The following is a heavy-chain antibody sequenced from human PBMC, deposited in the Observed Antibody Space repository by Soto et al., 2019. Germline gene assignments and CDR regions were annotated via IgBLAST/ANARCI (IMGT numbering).Heavy chain of an antibody. CDR2: INPSGGST. Sequence: GASVKVSCKASGYTFTSYYMHWVRQAPGQGLEWMGIINPSGGSTSYAQKFQGRVTMTGDTSTSTVYMELSSLRSEDTAVYYCARADDLTTGYSSGCLQYWGQGTLVTVSS. J-gene: IGHJ4*02. CDR1: GYTFTSYY. D-gene: IGHD6-19*01. V-gene: IGHV1-46*01. CDR3: ARADDLTTGYSSGCLQY.